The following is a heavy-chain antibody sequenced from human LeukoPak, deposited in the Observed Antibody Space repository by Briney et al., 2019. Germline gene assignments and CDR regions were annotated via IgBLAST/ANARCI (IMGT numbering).Heavy chain of an antibody. CDR3: ARAPRDWFDP. Sequence: ASVKVSCKVSGDTLTKLSIHWVRQAPGKGLEWMGWISAYNGNTNYAQKFQGRVTITADKSTSTAYMELSSLRSEDTAVYYCARAPRDWFDPWGQGTLVTVSS. J-gene: IGHJ5*02. CDR1: GDTLTKLS. CDR2: ISAYNGNT. V-gene: IGHV1-24*01.